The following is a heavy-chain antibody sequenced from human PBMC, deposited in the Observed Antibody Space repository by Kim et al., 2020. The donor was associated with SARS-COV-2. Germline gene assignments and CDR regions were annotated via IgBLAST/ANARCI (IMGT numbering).Heavy chain of an antibody. CDR1: GFTFSDYY. D-gene: IGHD3-10*01. J-gene: IGHJ6*02. V-gene: IGHV3-11*01. CDR2: ISSSGSTI. CDR3: ARVGSGANYYYYGMDV. Sequence: GGSLRLSCAASGFTFSDYYMSWIRQAPGKGLEWVSYISSSGSTIYYADSVKGRFTISRDNAKNSLYLQMNSLRAEDTAVYYCARVGSGANYYYYGMDVWGQGTTVTVSS.